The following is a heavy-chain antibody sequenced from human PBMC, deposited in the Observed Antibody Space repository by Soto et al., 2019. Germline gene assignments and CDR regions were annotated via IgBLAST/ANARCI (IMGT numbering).Heavy chain of an antibody. D-gene: IGHD2-8*01. CDR1: GGSINSYY. Sequence: QVQLQESGPGLVKPSETLSLTCTVSGGSINSYYWSWIRQPPAKGLEWIGYIYYSGSTNYNPSLKSRLTMSVDTYKNQFSLKLSSVTAADTAVYYWAREMSCTNGVCYDAFDIWGKGTMVTVSS. CDR2: IYYSGST. CDR3: AREMSCTNGVCYDAFDI. J-gene: IGHJ3*02. V-gene: IGHV4-59*01.